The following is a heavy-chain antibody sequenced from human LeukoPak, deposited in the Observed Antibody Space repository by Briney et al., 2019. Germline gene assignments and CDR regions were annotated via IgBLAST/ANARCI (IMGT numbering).Heavy chain of an antibody. D-gene: IGHD5-18*01. CDR3: ARVSDTAMVTGFDY. V-gene: IGHV4-59*01. CDR1: GVSISSYY. Sequence: SETLSLTCTVSGVSISSYYWSWIRQPPGKGLEWIGYIYYSGSTNYNPSLKSRVTISVDTSKNQFSLKLSSVTAADTAVYYCARVSDTAMVTGFDYWGQGTLVTVSS. CDR2: IYYSGST. J-gene: IGHJ4*02.